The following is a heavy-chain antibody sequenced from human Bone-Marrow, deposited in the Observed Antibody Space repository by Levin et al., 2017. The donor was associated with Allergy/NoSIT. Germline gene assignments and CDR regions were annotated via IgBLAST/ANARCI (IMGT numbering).Heavy chain of an antibody. CDR1: GFTFSSYA. J-gene: IGHJ4*02. CDR2: ISGSGGST. V-gene: IGHV3-23*01. CDR3: IYCSGGSCYEGDY. Sequence: GESLKISCAASGFTFSSYAMSWVRQAPGKGLEWVSAISGSGGSTYYADSVKGRFTISRDNSKNTLYLQMNSLRAEDTAVYYCIYCSGGSCYEGDYWGQGTLVTVSS. D-gene: IGHD2-15*01.